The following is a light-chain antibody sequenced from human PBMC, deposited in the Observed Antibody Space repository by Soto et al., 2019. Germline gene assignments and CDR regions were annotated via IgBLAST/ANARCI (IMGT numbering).Light chain of an antibody. V-gene: IGLV2-8*01. J-gene: IGLJ3*02. CDR2: EVT. Sequence: QSALTQPPSASGSPGRSVTISCTGTSSDVGGYDYVSWFQQHPGKAPKLIIYEVTKRPSGVPDRFSASKSGNTASLTVSGLQAEDEADYYCSSFVVGNNYGVFGGGTKLTVL. CDR3: SSFVVGNNYGV. CDR1: SSDVGGYDY.